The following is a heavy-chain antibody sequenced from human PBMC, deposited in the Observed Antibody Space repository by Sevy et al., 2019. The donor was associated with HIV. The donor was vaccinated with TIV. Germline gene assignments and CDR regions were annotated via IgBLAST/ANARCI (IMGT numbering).Heavy chain of an antibody. CDR1: GFTFNSVW. CDR3: TPGGSLLQH. D-gene: IGHD3-16*01. Sequence: GGYLRLSCAASGFTFNSVWMSCVRQAPGKGLEWVGHIKSRAEGGTTDYAALVKGRFTISRDDSKNTLYLQMNCLNTEDTAVYYSTPGGSLLQHWGQGTPVSVSS. V-gene: IGHV3-15*01. J-gene: IGHJ1*01. CDR2: IKSRAEGGTT.